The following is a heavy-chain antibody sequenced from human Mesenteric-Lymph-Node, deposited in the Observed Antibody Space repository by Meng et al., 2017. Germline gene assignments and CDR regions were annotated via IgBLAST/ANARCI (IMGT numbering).Heavy chain of an antibody. CDR1: GYTFTAYY. CDR3: ARDLRGGGSWYLSY. J-gene: IGHJ4*02. Sequence: ASVKVSCKASGYTFTAYYIHWVRQAPGQGLEWMGRINPYSGDTKYAEKFQDRVTMTRDTSITTAYMELSGLSSDDTAVYSCARDLRGGGSWYLSYWGQGTPVTVSS. CDR2: INPYSGDT. D-gene: IGHD6-13*01. V-gene: IGHV1-2*06.